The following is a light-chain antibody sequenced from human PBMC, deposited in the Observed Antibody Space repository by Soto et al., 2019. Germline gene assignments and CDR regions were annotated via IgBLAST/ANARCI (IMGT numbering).Light chain of an antibody. CDR1: QSVSSSY. Sequence: EIVLTQSPGTLSLSPGERATLSCRASQSVSSSYLAWYQQKPGQAPRLLIYGASSRATGIPDRFSVSGSGTDFTLTIRRLKPEDFALYYCQQYGTSPFTFGPGTKVDIK. V-gene: IGKV3-20*01. CDR2: GAS. J-gene: IGKJ3*01. CDR3: QQYGTSPFT.